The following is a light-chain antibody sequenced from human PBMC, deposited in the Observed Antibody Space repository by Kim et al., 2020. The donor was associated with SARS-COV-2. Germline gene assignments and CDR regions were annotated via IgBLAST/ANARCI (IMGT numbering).Light chain of an antibody. CDR1: SLRNYY. J-gene: IGLJ2*01. Sequence: SSELTQDPAVSVALGQTVRITCQGDSLRNYYATWYQQKPRQAPVVVIYGRDNRPSGIPDRFSGSTSGNTASLIISGAQAEDEADFYCQSRNSGGSVVFGGGTQLTVL. V-gene: IGLV3-19*01. CDR3: QSRNSGGSVV. CDR2: GRD.